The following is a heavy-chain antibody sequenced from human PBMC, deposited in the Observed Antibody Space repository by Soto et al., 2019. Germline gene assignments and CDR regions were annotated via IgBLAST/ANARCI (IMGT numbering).Heavy chain of an antibody. J-gene: IGHJ3*02. D-gene: IGHD4-17*01. V-gene: IGHV3-33*01. CDR3: ARDGHYGSDAFDI. CDR2: IWYDGSKK. CDR1: GFTFSSYG. Sequence: QVQLVESGGGVVQPGRSLRLSCAASGFTFSSYGMHWVRQAPGKGLEWVAVIWYDGSKKYYADSVKGRFTISRDNSKNTLYLQMNSLRAEDTAVYYCARDGHYGSDAFDIWGQGTMVTVSS.